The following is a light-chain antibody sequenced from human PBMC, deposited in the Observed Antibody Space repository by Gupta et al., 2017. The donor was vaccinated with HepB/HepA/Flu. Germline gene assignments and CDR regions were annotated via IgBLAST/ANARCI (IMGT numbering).Light chain of an antibody. J-gene: IGLJ2*01. V-gene: IGLV2-18*02. Sequence: SALTQPPSVSGSPGQSVTISCTGTSSDVGAYDRVSWYQQPPGTVPKLMIYDVFNRPSGVADRFSGFKSGNTASLMXSXLQAEDXAEYYCASVTTSSTWIFGGGTTLTVL. CDR3: ASVTTSSTWI. CDR1: SSDVGAYDR. CDR2: DVF.